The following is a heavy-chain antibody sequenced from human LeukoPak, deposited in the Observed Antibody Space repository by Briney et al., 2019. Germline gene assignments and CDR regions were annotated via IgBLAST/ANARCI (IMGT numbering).Heavy chain of an antibody. CDR3: ARVRSRVRYFDKRDDVFDF. Sequence: SETLSLTCSVSGGSISSSTYYWGWIRQPPGKGLAWIGNMYFSGSTYYTPSVKSRVTISIDTSKNQFSLRLRSVTAADTAVYYCARVRSRVRYFDKRDDVFDFWGQGTMVTASS. CDR2: MYFSGST. D-gene: IGHD3-9*01. CDR1: GGSISSSTYY. J-gene: IGHJ3*01. V-gene: IGHV4-39*07.